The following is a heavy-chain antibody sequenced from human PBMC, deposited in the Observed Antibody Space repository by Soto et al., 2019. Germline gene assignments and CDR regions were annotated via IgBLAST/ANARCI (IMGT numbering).Heavy chain of an antibody. CDR3: ARDDLRRNEALEI. Sequence: EVQLVESGGDFVQPGGSLRLSCEASGFTFSAFWMHWVRHVPGEGLMWISRTNKDGASSEYADSVKGRFSVSRDNAKNTMFLHMTGLRAEDTAVYYCARDDLRRNEALEIWGQGTVVTVSS. D-gene: IGHD2-21*01. V-gene: IGHV3-74*01. CDR2: TNKDGASS. J-gene: IGHJ3*02. CDR1: GFTFSAFW.